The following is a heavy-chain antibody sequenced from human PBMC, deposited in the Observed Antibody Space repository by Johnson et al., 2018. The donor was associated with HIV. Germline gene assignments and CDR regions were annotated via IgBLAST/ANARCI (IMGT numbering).Heavy chain of an antibody. CDR2: IKSITDGGTK. Sequence: VQLVESGGGLVKHGRSLRLSCAASGFTFSNAWMSWVRQAPGKGLEWVGRIKSITDGGTKDYAAPVKGRFTISRDDSKNTLYLQMNSLKTEDTAVYYCTAEAGIELWLIDAFDIWGQGTMVTVSS. V-gene: IGHV3-15*01. D-gene: IGHD5-18*01. CDR3: TAEAGIELWLIDAFDI. J-gene: IGHJ3*02. CDR1: GFTFSNAW.